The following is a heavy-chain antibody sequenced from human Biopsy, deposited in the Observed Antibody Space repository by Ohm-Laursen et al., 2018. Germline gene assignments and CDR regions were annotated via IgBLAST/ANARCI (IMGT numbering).Heavy chain of an antibody. J-gene: IGHJ4*02. CDR1: GFVVSGTQ. V-gene: IGHV3-48*03. D-gene: IGHD3-16*02. Sequence: GSLRLSCAASGFVVSGTQMSWVRQAPGKGLEWVSHIGSSGSTIYYADSVKGRFTISRDNAKNSLYLQVSSLRAEDTAVYYCARSYFWGSYRSPYFDSWGQGTLVAVSS. CDR2: IGSSGSTI. CDR3: ARSYFWGSYRSPYFDS.